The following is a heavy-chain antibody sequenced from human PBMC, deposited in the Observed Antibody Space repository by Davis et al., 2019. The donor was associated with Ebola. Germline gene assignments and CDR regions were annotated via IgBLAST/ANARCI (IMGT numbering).Heavy chain of an antibody. D-gene: IGHD4-23*01. CDR1: GGSIRNYY. CDR3: AREGGGNFDY. CDR2: IYYSGST. V-gene: IGHV4-59*01. Sequence: MPSETLSLTCTVSGGSIRNYYWSWIRQPPGKGLEWIGYIYYSGSTNYNPSLKSRVTISVDTSKNQFSLKLSSVTAADTAVYYCAREGGGNFDYWGQGTLVTVSS. J-gene: IGHJ4*02.